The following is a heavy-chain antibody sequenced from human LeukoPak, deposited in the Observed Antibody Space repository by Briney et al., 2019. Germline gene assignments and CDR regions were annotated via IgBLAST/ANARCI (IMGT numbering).Heavy chain of an antibody. V-gene: IGHV4-34*01. CDR3: ARRPYYDSSGYLLSGWGVGFDY. J-gene: IGHJ4*02. CDR1: GGSFSGYY. Sequence: SETLSLTCAVYGGSFSGYYWSWIRQPPGKGLEWIGEINHSGSTNYNPSLKSRVTISVDTSKNQFSLKLSSVTAADTAVYYCARRPYYDSSGYLLSGWGVGFDYWGQGTLVTVSS. D-gene: IGHD3-22*01. CDR2: INHSGST.